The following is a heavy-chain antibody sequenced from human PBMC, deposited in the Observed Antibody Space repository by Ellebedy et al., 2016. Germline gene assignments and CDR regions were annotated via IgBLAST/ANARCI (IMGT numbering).Heavy chain of an antibody. D-gene: IGHD3-10*01. J-gene: IGHJ4*02. CDR3: ARGGDYGPGIGYFDY. Sequence: SETLSLTCTVSGGSVSSGSYYWSWIRQPPGKGLEWIGYIYYSGSTNYNPSLKSRVTISVDTSKNQFSLKLSSVTAADTAVYYCARGGDYGPGIGYFDYWGQGTLVTVSS. V-gene: IGHV4-61*01. CDR2: IYYSGST. CDR1: GGSVSSGSYY.